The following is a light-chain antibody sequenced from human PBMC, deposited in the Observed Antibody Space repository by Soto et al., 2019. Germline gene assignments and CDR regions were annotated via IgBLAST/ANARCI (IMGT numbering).Light chain of an antibody. CDR2: GAS. V-gene: IGKV3-15*01. Sequence: EIVLTQSPGTLSVSPGDRVTLSCRASQSVDINLAWYQQRAGQAPRLLVYGASTKATDIPARFSGSGSGTEFTLTISSLKSEDFAVYYCQQYNNWPPDTFGHGTKGDIK. J-gene: IGKJ1*01. CDR1: QSVDIN. CDR3: QQYNNWPPDT.